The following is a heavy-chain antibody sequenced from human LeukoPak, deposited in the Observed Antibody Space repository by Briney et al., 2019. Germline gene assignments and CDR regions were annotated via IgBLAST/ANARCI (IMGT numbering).Heavy chain of an antibody. Sequence: PSETLSLTCTVSGGSISSYYWSWIRQPAGKGLEWIGRIYTSGSTNYNPSLKSRVTISVDTSKNQFSLKLSSVTAADTAVYYCARAGACSSTSCYTDWVRYYYYYMDVWGKGTTVTVSS. CDR2: IYTSGST. CDR1: GGSISSYY. J-gene: IGHJ6*03. V-gene: IGHV4-4*07. CDR3: ARAGACSSTSCYTDWVRYYYYYMDV. D-gene: IGHD2-2*02.